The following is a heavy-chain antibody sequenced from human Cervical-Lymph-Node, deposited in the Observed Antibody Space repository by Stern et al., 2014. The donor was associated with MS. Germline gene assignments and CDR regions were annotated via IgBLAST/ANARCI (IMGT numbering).Heavy chain of an antibody. CDR1: GESFMGYH. CDR3: ARGRGNRVFDY. D-gene: IGHD1-14*01. V-gene: IGHV4-34*01. CDR2: VNPSGRT. Sequence: QVQLQQWGAGLLKPSETLSLTCAVSGESFMGYHWSWIRQSPGKGLEWIGEVNPSGRTNYNPALKSRVSMSVETSKTQFSLNLSSVPAADTAVYYCARGRGNRVFDYWGQGTLVTVS. J-gene: IGHJ4*02.